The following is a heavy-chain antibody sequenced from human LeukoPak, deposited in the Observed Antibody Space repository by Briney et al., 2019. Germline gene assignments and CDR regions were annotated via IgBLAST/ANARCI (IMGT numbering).Heavy chain of an antibody. Sequence: PSETLSLTCTVSGGSISTSSYYWAWIRQPPGKGLEWIGSINYSGSTYYTASLKSRVTISVDTSKNQFSLRLRSVSAADTTVYYCARLFGCSGGSCYFDYWGQGTLVTVSS. V-gene: IGHV4-39*01. CDR1: GGSISTSSYY. CDR3: ARLFGCSGGSCYFDY. J-gene: IGHJ4*02. D-gene: IGHD2-15*01. CDR2: INYSGST.